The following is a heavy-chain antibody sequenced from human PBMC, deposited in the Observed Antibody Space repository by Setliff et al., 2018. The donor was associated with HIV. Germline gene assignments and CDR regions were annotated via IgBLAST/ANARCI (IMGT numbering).Heavy chain of an antibody. Sequence: PSETLSLTCSVSGGSVSSVNYYWSWIRQPPGKGLEWIGYIHYTGSTTYNPSLKSRVTISVDTSKNQFSVRLSSVSAADTAVYFCARHVARFDYDTGGYYVSHFDYWGQGTQVTVSS. CDR1: GGSVSSVNYY. CDR3: ARHVARFDYDTGGYYVSHFDY. D-gene: IGHD3-22*01. J-gene: IGHJ4*02. V-gene: IGHV4-61*01. CDR2: IHYTGST.